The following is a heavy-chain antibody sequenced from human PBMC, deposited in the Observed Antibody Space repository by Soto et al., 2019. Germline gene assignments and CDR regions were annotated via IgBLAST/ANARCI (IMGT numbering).Heavy chain of an antibody. D-gene: IGHD6-6*01. J-gene: IGHJ4*02. V-gene: IGHV4-39*01. CDR1: GGSISSSSYY. CDR2: IYYSGST. Sequence: PSETLSLTCTVSGGSISSSSYYWGWIRQPPGKGLEWIGSIYYSGSTYYNPSLKSRVTISVDTSKNQFSLKLSSVTAADTAVYYCASVLYSSSSIDYWGPGTLVTVSS. CDR3: ASVLYSSSSIDY.